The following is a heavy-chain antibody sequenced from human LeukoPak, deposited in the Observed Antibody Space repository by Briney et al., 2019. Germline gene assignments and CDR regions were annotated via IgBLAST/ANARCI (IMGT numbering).Heavy chain of an antibody. CDR3: AGAAAGSPFQH. D-gene: IGHD6-13*01. V-gene: IGHV4-4*09. CDR2: IFTTGST. Sequence: SETLSLTCTVSDGSINTYSYYWSWIRQPPGKGLEYVGYIFTTGSTNYNPSLKSRVSISVDTSKNQFSLKLNSVTAADTALYYCAGAAAGSPFQHWGQGTLVTVSS. J-gene: IGHJ1*01. CDR1: DGSINTYSYY.